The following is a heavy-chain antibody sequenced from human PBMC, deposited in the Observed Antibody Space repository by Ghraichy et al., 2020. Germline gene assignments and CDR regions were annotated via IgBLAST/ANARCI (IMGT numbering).Heavy chain of an antibody. Sequence: GGSLRLSSAASGFTFSSYNMIWVRQAPGIGLEWVSYISGRSSLIYYADSVEGRFTISRDNAKNTLYLQMNSLRAEDTAVYYCARVWQDNSGSDYWGQGILVTVSS. D-gene: IGHD6-25*01. CDR2: ISGRSSLI. CDR3: ARVWQDNSGSDY. CDR1: GFTFSSYN. J-gene: IGHJ4*02. V-gene: IGHV3-48*01.